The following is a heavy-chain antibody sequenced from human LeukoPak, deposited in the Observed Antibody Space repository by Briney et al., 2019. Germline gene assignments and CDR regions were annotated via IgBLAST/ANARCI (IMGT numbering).Heavy chain of an antibody. CDR3: ARDGDILTGHFNY. CDR2: IKQDESEK. Sequence: PGGSLRLSCAASGFTFSNAWMTWVRQAPGKGLEWVANIKQDESEKYYVESVKGRFTISRDNAKNSLYLQMNSLRAEDTAVYYCARDGDILTGHFNYWGQGTLVTVSS. D-gene: IGHD3-9*01. CDR1: GFTFSNAW. J-gene: IGHJ4*02. V-gene: IGHV3-7*03.